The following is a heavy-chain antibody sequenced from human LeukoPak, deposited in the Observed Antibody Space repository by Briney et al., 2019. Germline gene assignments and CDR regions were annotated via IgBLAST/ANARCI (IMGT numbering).Heavy chain of an antibody. V-gene: IGHV4-34*01. CDR2: INHSGST. J-gene: IGHJ5*02. Sequence: PSETLSLTCAVYGGSFSGCYWSWIRQPPGKGLEWIGEINHSGSTNYNPSLKSRVTISVDTSKNQFSLKLSSVTAADTAVYYCARGGIVVVVAATGWFDPWGQGTLVTVSS. CDR1: GGSFSGCY. D-gene: IGHD2-15*01. CDR3: ARGGIVVVVAATGWFDP.